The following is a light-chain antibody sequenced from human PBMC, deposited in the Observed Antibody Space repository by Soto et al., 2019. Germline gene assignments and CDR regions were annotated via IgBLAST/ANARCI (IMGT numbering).Light chain of an antibody. CDR3: CSYAGGDTMI. CDR2: EAS. V-gene: IGLV2-23*01. Sequence: QSALTQPASVSGSPGQSITISCTGTSSNVGSYNLVSWYQQHPGEAPKLMIFEASKRPSGVSNRFSGSKSGNTASLTISGLQAEDEADYYCCSYAGGDTMIFGGGTKVTAL. CDR1: SSNVGSYNL. J-gene: IGLJ2*01.